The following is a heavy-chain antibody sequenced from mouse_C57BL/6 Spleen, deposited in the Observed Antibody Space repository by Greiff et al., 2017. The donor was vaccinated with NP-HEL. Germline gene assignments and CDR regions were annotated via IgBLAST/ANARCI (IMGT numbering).Heavy chain of an antibody. CDR3: AGPYFDV. CDR2: IDPSDSYT. J-gene: IGHJ1*03. Sequence: QVQLQQPGAELVRPGTSVKLSCKASGYTFTSYWMHWVKQRPGQGLEWIGVIDPSDSYTNYNQKFKGKATLTVDTSSSTAYMQLSSLTSEDSAVYYCAGPYFDVWGTGTMVTVSS. V-gene: IGHV1-59*01. CDR1: GYTFTSYW.